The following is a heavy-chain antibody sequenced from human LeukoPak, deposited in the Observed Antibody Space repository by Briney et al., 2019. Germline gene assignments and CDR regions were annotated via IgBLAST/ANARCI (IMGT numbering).Heavy chain of an antibody. CDR3: AMFDSSGYYYAGESY. CDR2: IIPIFGTA. Sequence: PGGSLRLSCAASGFTFSSYAISWVRQAPGQGLEWMGGIIPIFGTANYAQKFQGRVTITADKSTSTAYMELSSLRSEDTAVYYCAMFDSSGYYYAGESYWGQGTLVTVSS. J-gene: IGHJ4*02. D-gene: IGHD3-22*01. CDR1: GFTFSSYA. V-gene: IGHV1-69*06.